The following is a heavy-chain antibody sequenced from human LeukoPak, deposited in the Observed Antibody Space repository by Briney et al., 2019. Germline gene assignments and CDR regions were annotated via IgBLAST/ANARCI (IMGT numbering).Heavy chain of an antibody. Sequence: GGSLRLSCAASGFTLSNYWMSWVRQAPGKGLEWVANIKQDGSETYYVDSVRGRFTFSRDSAENSVYLQMSSLRAEDTAVYYCVRQMVGASFDYWGQGTLVTVSS. J-gene: IGHJ4*02. CDR3: VRQMVGASFDY. CDR1: GFTLSNYW. D-gene: IGHD1-26*01. V-gene: IGHV3-7*01. CDR2: IKQDGSET.